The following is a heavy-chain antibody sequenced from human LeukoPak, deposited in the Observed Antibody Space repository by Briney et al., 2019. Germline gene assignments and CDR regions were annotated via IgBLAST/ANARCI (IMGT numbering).Heavy chain of an antibody. Sequence: ASVKVSCKASGYTFTNYAINWVRQAPGQGLEWMGWINTNTGNPTYAQAFTGRFVFSLDTSVSTAYLQISSLKAEDTAVYYCARRGYDSSGYSQSPAEYFQHWGQGTLVTVSS. CDR1: GYTFTNYA. CDR2: INTNTGNP. CDR3: ARRGYDSSGYSQSPAEYFQH. J-gene: IGHJ1*01. V-gene: IGHV7-4-1*02. D-gene: IGHD3-22*01.